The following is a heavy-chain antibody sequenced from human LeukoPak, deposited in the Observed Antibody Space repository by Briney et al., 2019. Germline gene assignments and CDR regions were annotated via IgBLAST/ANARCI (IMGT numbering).Heavy chain of an antibody. CDR2: IGTAGDT. CDR1: GFTFSSYD. V-gene: IGHV3-13*04. Sequence: PGESLRLSCAASGFTFSSYDMHWVRQATGKGLEWVSAIGTAGDTYYPGSVKGRFTISRENAKNSLYLQMNSLRAGDTAVYYCARGAVATKGSAFDIWGQGTMVTVSS. J-gene: IGHJ3*02. CDR3: ARGAVATKGSAFDI. D-gene: IGHD5-12*01.